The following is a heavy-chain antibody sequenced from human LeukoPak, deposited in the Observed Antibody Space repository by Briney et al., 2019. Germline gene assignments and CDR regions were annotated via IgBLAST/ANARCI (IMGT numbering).Heavy chain of an antibody. Sequence: ASVKVSCKASGGTFSSYAISWVRQAPGQGLEWMGRIIPILGIANYAQKFQGRVTITADKSTSTAYMELSSLRSEDTAVYYCARGSSSTSYYYYGMDVWGQGTTVTVSS. J-gene: IGHJ6*02. CDR3: ARGSSSTSYYYYGMDV. D-gene: IGHD6-13*01. V-gene: IGHV1-69*04. CDR2: IIPILGIA. CDR1: GGTFSSYA.